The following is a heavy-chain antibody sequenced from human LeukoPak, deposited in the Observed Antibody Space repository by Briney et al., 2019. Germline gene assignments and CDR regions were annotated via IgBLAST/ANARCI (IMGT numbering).Heavy chain of an antibody. D-gene: IGHD5-24*01. CDR2: INHSGST. Sequence: SETLSLTCTVSGGSISSYYWSWIRQPPGKGLEWIGEINHSGSTNYNPSLKSRVTISVDTSKNQFSLKLSSETAADTAVYYCARSPRRDGYNYLNRKFDYWGQGTLVTVSS. V-gene: IGHV4-34*01. CDR3: ARSPRRDGYNYLNRKFDY. J-gene: IGHJ4*02. CDR1: GGSISSYY.